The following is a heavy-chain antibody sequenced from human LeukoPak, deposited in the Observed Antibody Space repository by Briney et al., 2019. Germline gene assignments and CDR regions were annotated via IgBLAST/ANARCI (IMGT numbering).Heavy chain of an antibody. CDR2: ITSGDSSV. CDR3: VRDIRYIGRTFYYDL. CDR1: GFTFSVYQ. J-gene: IGHJ4*02. Sequence: GGSLRLSCVASGFTFSVYQMSWIRQAPGKGLEWISFITSGDSSVEYADSVKGRFTISRDNDKSSLYLQMNTLRAEDTAVYYCVRDIRYIGRTFYYDLWGQGTLVTVSS. D-gene: IGHD1-26*01. V-gene: IGHV3-11*01.